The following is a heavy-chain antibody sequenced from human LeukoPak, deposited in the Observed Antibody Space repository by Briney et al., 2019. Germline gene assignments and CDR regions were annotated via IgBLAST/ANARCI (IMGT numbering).Heavy chain of an antibody. CDR3: ATVDCSGPGCYSVDY. V-gene: IGHV3-53*01. Sequence: PGGSLRLSCAASGFTVSSNYMSWVRQAPGKGLEWVSVIYSGGRTHYADSVKGRLTISRDNSKNTLYLQLNSLRAEDTAVYYCATVDCSGPGCYSVDYWGQGTLVTVSS. CDR1: GFTVSSNY. D-gene: IGHD2-15*01. J-gene: IGHJ4*02. CDR2: IYSGGRT.